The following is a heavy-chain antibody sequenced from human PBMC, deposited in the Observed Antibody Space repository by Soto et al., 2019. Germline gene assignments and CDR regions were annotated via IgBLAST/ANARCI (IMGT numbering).Heavy chain of an antibody. J-gene: IGHJ6*02. V-gene: IGHV4-39*01. Sequence: QLQLQESGPGLVKPSETLSLTCTVSGGSISSSSYYWGWIRQPPGKGLEWIGSIYYSGSTYYNPSLMSQVTIPVDTSKNQFSLKLSAVTAADTAVYYCARQQLVQGMDVWGQGTTVTVSS. D-gene: IGHD6-13*01. CDR3: ARQQLVQGMDV. CDR2: IYYSGST. CDR1: GGSISSSSYY.